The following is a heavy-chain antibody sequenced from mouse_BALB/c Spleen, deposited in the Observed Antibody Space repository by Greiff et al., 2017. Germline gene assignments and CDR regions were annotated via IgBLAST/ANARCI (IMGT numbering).Heavy chain of an antibody. J-gene: IGHJ2*01. V-gene: IGHV14-4*02. D-gene: IGHD1-2*01. CDR2: IDPENGDT. CDR1: GFNIKDYY. Sequence: VQLQQSGAELVRSGASVKLSCTASGFNIKDYYMHWVKQRPEQGLEWIGWIDPENGDTEYAPKFQGKATMTADTSSNTAYLQLSSLTSEDTAVYYCNAWTTATDFDYWGQGTTLTVSS. CDR3: NAWTTATDFDY.